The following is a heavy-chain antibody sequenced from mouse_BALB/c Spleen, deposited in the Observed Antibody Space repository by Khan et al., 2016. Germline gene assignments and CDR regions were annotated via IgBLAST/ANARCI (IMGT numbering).Heavy chain of an antibody. CDR1: GFNIKDTF. CDR2: IDPANDNT. J-gene: IGHJ4*01. CDR3: AKSLNAMDY. Sequence: VQLQQSGAELVRPGASVKLSCTASGFNIKDTFIHWMKQRPEQGLEWIGRIDPANDNTQYDPKFQGMATITADTFSNTAYLQFSSLTSEDTAVYYCAKSLNAMDYWGQGASVTVSS. V-gene: IGHV14-3*02.